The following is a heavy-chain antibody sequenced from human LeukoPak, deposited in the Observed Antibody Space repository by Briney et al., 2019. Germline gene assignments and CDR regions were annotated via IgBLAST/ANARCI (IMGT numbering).Heavy chain of an antibody. D-gene: IGHD2-15*01. CDR3: ARPRYCSGGSCPGRNWFDP. CDR2: IKQDGSEK. CDR1: GFTFSSYW. V-gene: IGHV3-7*01. J-gene: IGHJ5*02. Sequence: GGSLRLSCAASGFTFSSYWMSWVRQAPGKGLEGGANIKQDGSEKYYVDSVKGRFTISRDNAKNSLYLQMNSLRAEDTAVYYCARPRYCSGGSCPGRNWFDPWGQGTLVTVSS.